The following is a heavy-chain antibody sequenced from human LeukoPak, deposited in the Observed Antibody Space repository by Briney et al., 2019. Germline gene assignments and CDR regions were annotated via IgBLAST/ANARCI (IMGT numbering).Heavy chain of an antibody. D-gene: IGHD4-23*01. CDR3: ARDHRVTPGAFDI. V-gene: IGHV4-61*01. CDR2: IYYSGST. Sequence: KPSGTPSLTCTVSGGSISSSSYYWSWIPQPPGKGLEWVGYIYYSGSTNYNPSLKSRVTISVDTSKNQFSLKLSSVTAADTAVYYCARDHRVTPGAFDIWGQGTMVTVSS. CDR1: GGSISSSSYY. J-gene: IGHJ3*02.